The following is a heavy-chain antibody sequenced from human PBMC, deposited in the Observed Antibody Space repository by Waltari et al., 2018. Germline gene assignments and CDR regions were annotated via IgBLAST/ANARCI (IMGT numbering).Heavy chain of an antibody. CDR2: IYYSGST. J-gene: IGHJ4*02. D-gene: IGHD6-19*01. CDR1: GGSISSSSYY. Sequence: QLQLQESGPGLVKPSETLSLTCTVSGGSISSSSYYWGWIHQPPGKGLEWIGSIYYSGSTYYNPSLKSRVTISVDTSKNQFSLKLSSVTAADTAVYYCASSGWYLYYFDYWGQGTLVTVSS. V-gene: IGHV4-39*01. CDR3: ASSGWYLYYFDY.